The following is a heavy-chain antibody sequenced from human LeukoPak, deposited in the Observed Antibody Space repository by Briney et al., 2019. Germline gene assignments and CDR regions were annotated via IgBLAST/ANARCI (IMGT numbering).Heavy chain of an antibody. Sequence: KPSETLSLTCTVSGGSMTSYYWSWIRQPPGKGLGWIGFISHIGSTNYNSSLRSRVTFSVDTSKSQFSLNLRSVTAADTAVYYCARDSYYGMDVWGQGTTVIVSS. CDR2: ISHIGST. CDR3: ARDSYYGMDV. J-gene: IGHJ6*02. CDR1: GGSMTSYY. V-gene: IGHV4-59*01.